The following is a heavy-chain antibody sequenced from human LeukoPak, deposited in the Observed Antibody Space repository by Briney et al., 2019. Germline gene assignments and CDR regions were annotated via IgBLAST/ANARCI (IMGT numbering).Heavy chain of an antibody. D-gene: IGHD2-15*01. J-gene: IGHJ5*02. CDR3: ARSRLGYCSGGSCSRATRDNWFDP. CDR1: GYTFTSYD. CDR2: MNPNSGNT. Sequence: ASVKVSCKASGYTFTSYDINWVRQATGQGLEWMGWMNPNSGNTGYAQKFQGRVTMTRNTSISTAYMELSSLRSEDTAAYYCARSRLGYCSGGSCSRATRDNWFDPWGQGTLVTVSS. V-gene: IGHV1-8*01.